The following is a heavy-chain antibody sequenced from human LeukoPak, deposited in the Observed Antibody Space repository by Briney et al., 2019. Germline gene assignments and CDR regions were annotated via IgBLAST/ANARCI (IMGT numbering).Heavy chain of an antibody. CDR1: GYTFTSYG. CDR2: ISAYNGNT. CDR3: ARESGRWLQNDAFDI. J-gene: IGHJ3*02. D-gene: IGHD5-24*01. Sequence: ASVKVSCKASGYTFTSYGISWVRQAPGQGLEWMGWISAYNGNTNYAQKLQGRVTMTTDTSTSTAYMELRSLRSDDTAVYYCARESGRWLQNDAFDIWGQGTMVTVSS. V-gene: IGHV1-18*01.